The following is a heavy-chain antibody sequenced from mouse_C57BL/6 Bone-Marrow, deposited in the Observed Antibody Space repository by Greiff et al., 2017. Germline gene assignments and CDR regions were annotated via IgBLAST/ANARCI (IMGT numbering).Heavy chain of an antibody. CDR3: TIYGYDVDY. D-gene: IGHD2-2*01. CDR1: GFNIKDDY. CDR2: IDPENGDT. V-gene: IGHV14-4*01. J-gene: IGHJ2*01. Sequence: VQLQQSGAELVRPGASVKLSCTASGFNIKDDYMHWVKQRPEQGLEWIGWIDPENGDTEYASKFQGKATITADTSSNTAYLQLSSLTSEDTAVYYCTIYGYDVDYWGQGTTRTVSS.